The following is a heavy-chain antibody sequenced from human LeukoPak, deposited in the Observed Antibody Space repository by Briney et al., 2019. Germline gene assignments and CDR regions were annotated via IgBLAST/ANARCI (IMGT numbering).Heavy chain of an antibody. V-gene: IGHV4-59*08. J-gene: IGHJ4*02. CDR2: IYYSGST. CDR3: ARTTREYCSSTSCYYLDY. Sequence: PSETLSLTRTVSGGSISSYYWSWIRQPPGKGLEWIGYIYYSGSTNYNPSLKSRVTISVDTSKNQFSLKLSSVTAADTAVYYCARTTREYCSSTSCYYLDYWGQGTLVTVSS. CDR1: GGSISSYY. D-gene: IGHD2-2*01.